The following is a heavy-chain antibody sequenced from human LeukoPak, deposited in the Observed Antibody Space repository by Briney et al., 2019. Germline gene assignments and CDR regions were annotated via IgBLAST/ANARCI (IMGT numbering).Heavy chain of an antibody. Sequence: ASVKVSCKASGCTFTSYDINWVRQATGQVLEWMGWMNPNSGNTGYAQKFQGRVTMTRYTSISTAYMELSSLRSEDTAVYYCARGEYSSGWYVDYWGQGTLVTVSS. V-gene: IGHV1-8*01. CDR2: MNPNSGNT. J-gene: IGHJ4*02. CDR3: ARGEYSSGWYVDY. D-gene: IGHD6-19*01. CDR1: GCTFTSYD.